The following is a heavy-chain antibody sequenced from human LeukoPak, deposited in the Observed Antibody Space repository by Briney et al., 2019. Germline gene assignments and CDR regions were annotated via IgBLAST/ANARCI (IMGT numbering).Heavy chain of an antibody. CDR2: ISYDGSNK. CDR1: GFTFSSYA. CDR3: AREEKEATVTTQRVYYYYGMDV. Sequence: GGSLRLSCAASGFTFSSYAMHWVRQAPGKGLEGVAVISYDGSNKYYADSVKGRFTISRDNSKNTLYLQMNSLRAEDTAVYYCAREEKEATVTTQRVYYYYGMDVWGQGTTVTVSS. D-gene: IGHD4-17*01. J-gene: IGHJ6*02. V-gene: IGHV3-30-3*01.